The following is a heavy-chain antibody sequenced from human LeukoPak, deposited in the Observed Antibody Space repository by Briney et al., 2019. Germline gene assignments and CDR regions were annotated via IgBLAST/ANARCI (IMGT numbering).Heavy chain of an antibody. CDR2: IYYSGST. Sequence: SETLSLTCTVSGGSISSSSYYWGWIRQPPGKGLEWIGSIYYSGSTYYNPSLKSRVTISVDTSKNQFSLKLSSVTAADTAVYYCARSLGYYGSETPVTYAFDIWGQGTMVTVSS. J-gene: IGHJ3*02. V-gene: IGHV4-39*07. CDR3: ARSLGYYGSETPVTYAFDI. D-gene: IGHD3-10*01. CDR1: GGSISSSSYY.